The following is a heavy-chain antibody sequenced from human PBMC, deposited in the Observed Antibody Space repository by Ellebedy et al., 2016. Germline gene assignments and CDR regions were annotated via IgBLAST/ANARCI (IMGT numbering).Heavy chain of an antibody. CDR3: ATGEGYLIEY. CDR2: IKQDGSVT. V-gene: IGHV3-7*01. Sequence: GGSLRLSCAASGFTFSSHWVNWVRRAPGKGLEWVANIKQDGSVTHYVDSVKGRFTISRDNAKNSLYLQMNSLRAEDTAVYYCATGEGYLIEYWGQGTLVTVSS. CDR1: GFTFSSHW. J-gene: IGHJ4*02. D-gene: IGHD5-18*01.